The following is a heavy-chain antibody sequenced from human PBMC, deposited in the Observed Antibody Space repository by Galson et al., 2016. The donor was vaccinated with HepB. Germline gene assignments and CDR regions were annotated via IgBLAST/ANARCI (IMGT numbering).Heavy chain of an antibody. CDR2: IGYDGTNK. J-gene: IGHJ6*02. CDR3: ARDPGSSSGLNYYYGMDV. CDR1: GFTFSSYG. Sequence: SLRLSCAASGFTFSSYGMHWVRQAPGKGLEWVAFIGYDGTNKYYADSVKGRFTISRDNSKNTLNLQMNSLRAEDTAVYYCARDPGSSSGLNYYYGMDVWGQGTTVTVSS. D-gene: IGHD6-6*01. V-gene: IGHV3-33*01.